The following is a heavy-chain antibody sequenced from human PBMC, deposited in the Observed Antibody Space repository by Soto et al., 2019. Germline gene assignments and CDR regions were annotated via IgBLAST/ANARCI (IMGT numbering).Heavy chain of an antibody. D-gene: IGHD3-22*01. V-gene: IGHV4-59*08. CDR1: GGSISSYY. J-gene: IGHJ4*02. CDR2: IYYSGST. CDR3: ARLERYYDSSGYNFDY. Sequence: TSETLSLTCTVSGGSISSYYWSWIRQPPGKGLEWIGYIYYSGSTNYNPSLKSRVTISVDTSKNQFSLKLSSVTAADTAVYYCARLERYYDSSGYNFDYWGQGTLVTVSS.